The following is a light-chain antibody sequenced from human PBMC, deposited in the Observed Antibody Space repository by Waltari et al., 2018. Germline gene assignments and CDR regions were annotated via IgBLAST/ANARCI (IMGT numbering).Light chain of an antibody. Sequence: DIQMTQCPSTLSASRGDRVTIICRASRNVKSWLAWYQQKPGNAPKLLIYEASGLQSGVPSRFSGSGSGTEFTLTISGLQPDDFASYYCQQYNNYPWTFGQGTKVEIK. CDR2: EAS. J-gene: IGKJ1*01. CDR3: QQYNNYPWT. V-gene: IGKV1-5*03. CDR1: RNVKSW.